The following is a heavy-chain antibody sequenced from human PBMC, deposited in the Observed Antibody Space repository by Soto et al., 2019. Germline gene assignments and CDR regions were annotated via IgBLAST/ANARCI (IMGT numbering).Heavy chain of an antibody. CDR3: ARGRYNIRGSSWLNWFDP. CDR2: IYHSGST. D-gene: IGHD6-13*01. J-gene: IGHJ5*02. Sequence: PSETLSLTCAVSGGSISSGGYSWSWIRQPPGKGLEWIGYIYHSGSTYYNPSLKSRVTISVDRSKNQFSLKLSSVTAADTAVYYCARGRYNIRGSSWLNWFDPWGQGTLVTVSS. CDR1: GGSISSGGYS. V-gene: IGHV4-30-2*01.